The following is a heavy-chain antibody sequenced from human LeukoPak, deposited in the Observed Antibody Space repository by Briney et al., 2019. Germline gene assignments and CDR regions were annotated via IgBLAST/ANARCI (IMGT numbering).Heavy chain of an antibody. CDR3: AKEEAWGVNAFDF. CDR1: GFTFSSYS. V-gene: IGHV3-30*18. Sequence: PGGSLRLSCAASGFTFSSYSMNWVRQAPGKGLEWVAVIGNDGRAKYYADSVRGRFTISRDNSENTLYLQMDSLRSEDTAVYYCAKEEAWGVNAFDFWGQGILVTVPS. D-gene: IGHD3-10*01. J-gene: IGHJ4*02. CDR2: IGNDGRAK.